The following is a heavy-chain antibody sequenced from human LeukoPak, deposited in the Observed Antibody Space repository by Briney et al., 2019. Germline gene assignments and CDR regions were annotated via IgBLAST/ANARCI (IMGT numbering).Heavy chain of an antibody. J-gene: IGHJ3*02. CDR1: GGSISSSSYY. D-gene: IGHD1-1*01. Sequence: PSETLSLTCTVSGGSISSSSYYWGWIRQPPGKGLEWIGSIYYSGSTNYNPSLKSRVTISVDTSKNQFSLKLSSVTAADTAVYYCARGAYKDAFDIWGQGTMVTVSS. CDR2: IYYSGST. CDR3: ARGAYKDAFDI. V-gene: IGHV4-39*07.